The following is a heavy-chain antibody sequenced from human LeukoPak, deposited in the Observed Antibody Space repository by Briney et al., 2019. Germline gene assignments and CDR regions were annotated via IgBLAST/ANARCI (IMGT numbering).Heavy chain of an antibody. V-gene: IGHV7-4-1*02. CDR2: INTKTGSP. CDR3: ARLYFGNYFDY. CDR1: GYRFTNYA. J-gene: IGHJ4*02. Sequence: GASVKVSCKASGYRFTNYAMNWVRQAPGQGLEWMGWINTKTGSPTYAQGFTGRFVFSLDTSVTTAYLQISSLKAEDTAVYYCARLYFGNYFDYWGQGTLVTVSS. D-gene: IGHD2-2*02.